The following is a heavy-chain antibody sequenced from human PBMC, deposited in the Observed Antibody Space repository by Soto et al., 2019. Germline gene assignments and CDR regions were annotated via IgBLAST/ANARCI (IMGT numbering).Heavy chain of an antibody. Sequence: ASVKVSCKASGYTFTSYGISWVRQAPGQGLEWMGWISAYNGNTNYAQKLQGRVTMTTDTTTSTAYMELRSLRSDDTAVYYCARVKDDYGDYGHAFDIWGQGTMVTVSS. V-gene: IGHV1-18*01. CDR1: GYTFTSYG. CDR3: ARVKDDYGDYGHAFDI. CDR2: ISAYNGNT. J-gene: IGHJ3*02. D-gene: IGHD4-17*01.